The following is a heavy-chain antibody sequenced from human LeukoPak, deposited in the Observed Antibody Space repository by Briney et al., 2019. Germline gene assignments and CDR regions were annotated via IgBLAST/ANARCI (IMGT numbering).Heavy chain of an antibody. D-gene: IGHD6-13*01. V-gene: IGHV1-46*01. CDR1: GYSFTSNY. CDR2: IYPRDGST. J-gene: IGHJ6*02. Sequence: ASVKVSCKASGYSFTSNYIHWVRQAPGQGLEWMGMIYPRDGSTSYAQKFQGRVTVTRDTSTSTVHMELSGLRSEDTAVYYCASSYSSSWYYYYYGMDVWGQGTTVTVSS. CDR3: ASSYSSSWYYYYYGMDV.